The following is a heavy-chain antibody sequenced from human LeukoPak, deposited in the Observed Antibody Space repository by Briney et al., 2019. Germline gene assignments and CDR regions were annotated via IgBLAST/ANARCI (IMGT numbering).Heavy chain of an antibody. Sequence: GGSLRLSCAASGFTLSDSAMNWVRQAPGEGLEWVSVIGGSGGPTFYADSVRGRFTISRDNSKNTLYLRLNSLRAEDTAVYYCARRGDPYYFDYWGQGALVTVSA. V-gene: IGHV3-23*01. CDR3: ARRGDPYYFDY. CDR2: IGGSGGPT. CDR1: GFTLSDSA. J-gene: IGHJ4*02. D-gene: IGHD2-21*02.